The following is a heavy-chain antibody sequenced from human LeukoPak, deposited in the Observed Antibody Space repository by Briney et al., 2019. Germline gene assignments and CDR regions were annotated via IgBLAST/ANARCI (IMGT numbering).Heavy chain of an antibody. CDR2: IYTSGST. J-gene: IGHJ4*02. CDR3: ARDGPLGGHDY. CDR1: GGSISSGSYY. V-gene: IGHV4-61*02. D-gene: IGHD1-26*01. Sequence: SETLSLTCTVSGGSISSGSYYWRWIRQPAGKGLEWIGRIYTSGSTNYNPSLKSRVTISVDTSKNQFSLKLSSVTAADTAVYYCARDGPLGGHDYWGQGTLVTVSS.